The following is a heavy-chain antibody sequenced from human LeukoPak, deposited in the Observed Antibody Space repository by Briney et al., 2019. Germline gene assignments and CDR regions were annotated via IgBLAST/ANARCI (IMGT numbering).Heavy chain of an antibody. J-gene: IGHJ4*02. CDR3: AKDPRGKVAGDYFDY. CDR1: GFTFSSYA. CDR2: ISGSGGST. D-gene: IGHD6-19*01. Sequence: GGSLRLSCAASGFTFSSYAMSWVRQAPGKGLEWVSAISGSGGSTYYADPVKGRFTISRDNSKNTLYLQMNSLRAEDTAVYYCAKDPRGKVAGDYFDYWGQGTLVTVSS. V-gene: IGHV3-23*01.